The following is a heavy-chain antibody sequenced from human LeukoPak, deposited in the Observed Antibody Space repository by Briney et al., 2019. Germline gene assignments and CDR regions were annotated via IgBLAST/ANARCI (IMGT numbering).Heavy chain of an antibody. CDR2: ISYDGSNK. J-gene: IGHJ4*02. Sequence: GRSLRLSCAASGFTFSSYGMHWVRQAPGKGLEWVAVISYDGSNKYYADSVKGRFTISRDNSKNTLYLQMNSLRAEDTAVYYCAKQYYWGRGTLVTASS. V-gene: IGHV3-30*18. CDR1: GFTFSSYG. CDR3: AKQYY.